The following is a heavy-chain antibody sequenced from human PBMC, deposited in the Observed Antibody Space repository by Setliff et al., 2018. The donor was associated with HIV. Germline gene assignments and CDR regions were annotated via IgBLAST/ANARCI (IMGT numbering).Heavy chain of an antibody. CDR3: AKYTFYDDTSGYFARRYFDL. CDR1: GGSISSYC. D-gene: IGHD3-22*01. J-gene: IGHJ2*01. V-gene: IGHV4-4*09. CDR2: IFSSGST. Sequence: SETLSLTCTVSGGSISSYCWNWIRQSPGRGLEWIGFIFSSGSTKYNPSLQSRVTMSIDTSKNQFSLNLSSVTAADTAVYYCAKYTFYDDTSGYFARRYFDLWGRGTLVTVSS.